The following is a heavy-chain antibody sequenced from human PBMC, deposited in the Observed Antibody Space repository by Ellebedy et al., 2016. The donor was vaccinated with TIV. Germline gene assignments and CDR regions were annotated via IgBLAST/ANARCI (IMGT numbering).Heavy chain of an antibody. CDR3: ARESVRYFDWDF. V-gene: IGHV3-74*01. Sequence: GGSLRLSCVASGFTLSGYYMHWVRQVPGKGLVWVARINTDGSSTSYADSVEGRFTISRNNARKTLYLQVDRLRAEDTAVYYCARESVRYFDWDFWGQGTLVTVSS. CDR2: INTDGSST. J-gene: IGHJ4*02. CDR1: GFTLSGYY. D-gene: IGHD3-9*01.